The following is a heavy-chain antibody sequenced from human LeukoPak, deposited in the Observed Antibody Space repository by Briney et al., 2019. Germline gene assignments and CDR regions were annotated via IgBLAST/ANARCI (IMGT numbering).Heavy chain of an antibody. CDR1: EYTFTGYY. CDR3: ASSRTGYCSGGSCYGWFDP. J-gene: IGHJ5*02. CDR2: INPNSGGT. V-gene: IGHV1-2*02. Sequence: ASVKVSCKASEYTFTGYYLHWMRQAPGQGLEWMGWINPNSGGTNYAQKFQGRVTMTRDTSISTAYMELSRLRSDDTAVYYCASSRTGYCSGGSCYGWFDPWGQGTLVTVSS. D-gene: IGHD2-15*01.